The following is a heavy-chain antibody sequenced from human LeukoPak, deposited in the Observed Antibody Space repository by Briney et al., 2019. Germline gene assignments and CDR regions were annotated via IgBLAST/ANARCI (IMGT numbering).Heavy chain of an antibody. CDR1: GLTLSDDY. J-gene: IGHJ5*02. CDR3: ARRPRITIFGVGEDWFDP. V-gene: IGHV3-11*04. Sequence: GGSLRRSCSASGLTLSDDYMTWVRQAPGKGLESVLIMTTSGNIKSSADSVKGRFTISRDNAKNSLYLQMNSLRAEDTAVYYCARRPRITIFGVGEDWFDPWGQGTLVTVSS. CDR2: MTTSGNIK. D-gene: IGHD3-3*01.